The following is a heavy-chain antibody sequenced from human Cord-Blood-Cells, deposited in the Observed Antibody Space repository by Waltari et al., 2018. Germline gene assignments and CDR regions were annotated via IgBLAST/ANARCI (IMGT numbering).Heavy chain of an antibody. Sequence: QVQLVESGGGVVQPGRSLRLSCAASGFPFSSYAMHWVRQDPGKGREWVEVISYDGSNKYYADSGKGRFTISRDNSKNTLYLQMNSLRAEDTAVYYCARSGHSQPHFDYWGQGTLVTVSS. CDR1: GFPFSSYA. J-gene: IGHJ4*02. V-gene: IGHV3-30-3*01. D-gene: IGHD3-10*01. CDR3: ARSGHSQPHFDY. CDR2: ISYDGSNK.